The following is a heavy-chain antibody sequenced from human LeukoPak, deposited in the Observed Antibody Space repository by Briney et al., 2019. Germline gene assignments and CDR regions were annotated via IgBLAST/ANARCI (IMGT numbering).Heavy chain of an antibody. CDR2: IYSGGST. V-gene: IGHV3-53*01. D-gene: IGHD5-18*01. J-gene: IGHJ6*02. Sequence: GGSLRLSCAASGFTVSSNYMSWVRQAPGKGLEWVSVIYSGGSTYYADSVKGRFTISRDNAKNTLYLQMNSLRAEDTAVYYCARDAVDTANAVWGQGTTVTVSS. CDR1: GFTVSSNY. CDR3: ARDAVDTANAV.